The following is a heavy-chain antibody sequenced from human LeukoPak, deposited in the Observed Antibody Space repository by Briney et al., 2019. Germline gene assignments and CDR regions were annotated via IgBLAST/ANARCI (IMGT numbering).Heavy chain of an antibody. D-gene: IGHD4-17*01. CDR3: ARVNGDYIDY. V-gene: IGHV4-38-2*02. J-gene: IGHJ4*02. CDR1: GYSISSGYY. Sequence: SETLSLTCTVSGYSISSGYYWGWIRQPPGKGLEWIGSIYHSGSTYYNPSLKSRVTISVDTSKNQFSLKLSSVTAADTAVYYCARVNGDYIDYWGQGTLVTVSS. CDR2: IYHSGST.